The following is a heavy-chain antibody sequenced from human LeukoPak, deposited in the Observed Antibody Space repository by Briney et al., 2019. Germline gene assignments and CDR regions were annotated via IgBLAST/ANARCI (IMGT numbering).Heavy chain of an antibody. CDR1: GYSFTSYY. J-gene: IGHJ4*02. CDR3: ARDPQTTVTTSYFDY. D-gene: IGHD4-17*01. CDR2: INPSGGST. V-gene: IGHV1-46*01. Sequence: ASEKVSCKASGYSFTSYYMHWVRQASGQWLEWMGIINPSGGSTRYAQKFQGRVTMTRDTSTSTVYMELSSLRSEDTAVYYCARDPQTTVTTSYFDYWGQGTLVTVSS.